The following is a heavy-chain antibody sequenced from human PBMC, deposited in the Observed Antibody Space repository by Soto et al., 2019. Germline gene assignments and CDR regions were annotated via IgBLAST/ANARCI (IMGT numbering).Heavy chain of an antibody. V-gene: IGHV3-23*01. CDR1: RFTFSNYA. J-gene: IGHJ5*01. CDR3: AKSGGSGYASNWYDY. Sequence: GGSLRLSCAASRFTFSNYAMSWVRQAPGKGLEWVSGISGSCSGTYYADSVKGRFTISRDNSKNTLYLQMNSLRAEDTALYYCAKSGGSGYASNWYDYWGQGTLVTVSS. D-gene: IGHD2-2*01. CDR2: ISGSCSGT.